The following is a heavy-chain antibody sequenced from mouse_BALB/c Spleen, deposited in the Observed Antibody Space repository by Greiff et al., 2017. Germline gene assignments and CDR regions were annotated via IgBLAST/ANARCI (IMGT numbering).Heavy chain of an antibody. CDR2: ISDGGSYT. J-gene: IGHJ3*01. CDR1: GFTFSDYY. CDR3: ARDLDDGYYFAY. V-gene: IGHV5-4*02. D-gene: IGHD2-3*01. Sequence: VESGGGLVKPGGSLKLSCAASGFTFSDYYMYWVRQTPEKRLEWVATISDGGSYTYYPDSVKGRFTISRDNAKNNLYLQMSSLKSEDTAMYYCARDLDDGYYFAYWGQGTLVTVSA.